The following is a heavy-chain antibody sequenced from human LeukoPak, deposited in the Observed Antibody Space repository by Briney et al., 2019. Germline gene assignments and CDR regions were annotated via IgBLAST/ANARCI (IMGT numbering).Heavy chain of an antibody. CDR2: IRYDGSNK. CDR3: AKDRDYGDYDPFDY. J-gene: IGHJ4*02. V-gene: IGHV3-30*02. D-gene: IGHD4-17*01. Sequence: PGGSLRLSCAASGFTFSSYGMHWVRQAPGKGMEWVAFIRYDGSNKYYADSVKGRFTISRDNSKNTLYLQMNSLRAEDTAVYYCAKDRDYGDYDPFDYWGQGTLVTVSS. CDR1: GFTFSSYG.